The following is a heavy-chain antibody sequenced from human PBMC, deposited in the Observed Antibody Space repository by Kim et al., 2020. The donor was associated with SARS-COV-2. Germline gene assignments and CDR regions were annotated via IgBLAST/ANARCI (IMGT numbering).Heavy chain of an antibody. Sequence: SVKVSCKASGGTFSSYAISWVRQAPGQGLEWMGGIIPIFGTANYAQKFQGRVTITADESTSTAYMELSSLRSEDTAVYYCARTVVVVPAAQKTYYYYGMAVWGQGTPVTVSS. D-gene: IGHD2-2*01. J-gene: IGHJ6*02. CDR2: IIPIFGTA. V-gene: IGHV1-69*13. CDR1: GGTFSSYA. CDR3: ARTVVVVPAAQKTYYYYGMAV.